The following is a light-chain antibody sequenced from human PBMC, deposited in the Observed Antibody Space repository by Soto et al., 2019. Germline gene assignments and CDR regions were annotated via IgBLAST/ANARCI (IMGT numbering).Light chain of an antibody. CDR1: RSDVGSSNL. CDR2: EVS. Sequence: QSALTQPASVSGSPGQSITISCTGTRSDVGSSNLVSWYQKHPGKAPKLMNYEVSKRPSGVSNRFSGSKSSNQASLTTYGLQAEDEADYYCCSYAGSSTPLIFGTGTQLTVL. V-gene: IGLV2-23*02. CDR3: CSYAGSSTPLI. J-gene: IGLJ1*01.